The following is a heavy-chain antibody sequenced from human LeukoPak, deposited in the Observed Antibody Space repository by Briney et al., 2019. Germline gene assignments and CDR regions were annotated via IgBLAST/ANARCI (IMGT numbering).Heavy chain of an antibody. CDR2: ISSSSIYT. Sequence: GGSLRLSCAASGFTFSDYYISWIRQAPGKGLGWVSYISSSSIYTNYADSVKGRFPISRDNAKNSLYLQVNSLRDEDTAVYYCARMRSSSTPYFDYWGQGTLVTVSS. J-gene: IGHJ4*02. CDR3: ARMRSSSTPYFDY. V-gene: IGHV3-11*06. CDR1: GFTFSDYY.